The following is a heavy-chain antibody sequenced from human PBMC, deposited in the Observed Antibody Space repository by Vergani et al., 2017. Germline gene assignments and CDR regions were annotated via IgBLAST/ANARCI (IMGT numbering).Heavy chain of an antibody. CDR2: IKSKTDGGTT. V-gene: IGHV3-15*01. D-gene: IGHD3-16*02. CDR1: GFTFSNAW. CDR3: TTDRSYDYVWGSYRYYRACDY. Sequence: EVQLVESGGGLVKPGGSLRLSCAASGFTFSNAWMSWVRQAPGKGLEWVGRIKSKTDGGTTDYAAPVKGRFTISRDDSKNTLYLQMNSLKTEDTAVYYCTTDRSYDYVWGSYRYYRACDYWGQGTLVTVSS. J-gene: IGHJ4*02.